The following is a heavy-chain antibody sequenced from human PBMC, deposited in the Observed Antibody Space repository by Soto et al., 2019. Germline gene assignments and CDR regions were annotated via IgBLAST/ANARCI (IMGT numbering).Heavy chain of an antibody. CDR2: IFSDNER. J-gene: IGHJ6*02. Sequence: SGPTLVNPTETLTLTCTVSGFSLTTGKMGVSWVRQPPGKALEWLAHIFSDNERSYSTSLQGRLTISKDTSGSQVVLSMTNVDPVDTATYYCARMNVDSYQFYYAMDVWGQGTTVTVSS. D-gene: IGHD4-17*01. CDR1: GFSLTTGKMG. CDR3: ARMNVDSYQFYYAMDV. V-gene: IGHV2-26*01.